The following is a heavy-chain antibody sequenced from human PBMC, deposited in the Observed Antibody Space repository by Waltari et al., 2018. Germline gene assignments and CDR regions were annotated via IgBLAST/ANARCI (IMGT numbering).Heavy chain of an antibody. V-gene: IGHV3-7*01. Sequence: EVQLVESGGGLVQPGGSMRLSCAASGFSLSRSWMGWVRQAPGKGPEWVANIMTDGSEEYYVDSVRGRFTISRDNAKNSLYLQMNSLRPEDTAVYYCARDQWFAFDIWGHGTMVTVSS. CDR3: ARDQWFAFDI. CDR1: GFSLSRSW. CDR2: IMTDGSEE. D-gene: IGHD3-22*01. J-gene: IGHJ3*02.